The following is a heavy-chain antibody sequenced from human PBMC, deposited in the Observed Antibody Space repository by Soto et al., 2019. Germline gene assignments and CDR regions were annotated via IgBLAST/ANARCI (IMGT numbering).Heavy chain of an antibody. CDR2: IWYDGSIK. V-gene: IGHV3-33*01. Sequence: GGTLRLSCAASEFSLSTSGMHWVRQAPGKGLEWLAVIWYDGSIKNYADSVKGRFTISRDNSKDTVYLQMNSLTAEDMAVYFCVRGVGNYCHGMDVWGQGTTVTVSS. J-gene: IGHJ6*02. CDR3: VRGVGNYCHGMDV. D-gene: IGHD3-10*01. CDR1: EFSLSTSG.